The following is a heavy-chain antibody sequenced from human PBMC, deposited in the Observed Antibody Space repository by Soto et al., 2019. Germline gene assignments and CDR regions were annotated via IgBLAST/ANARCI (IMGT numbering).Heavy chain of an antibody. CDR2: ISGSGGST. CDR1: GFTFSSYA. CDR3: AKGGYYYGSGSYDYYYYMDV. J-gene: IGHJ6*03. Sequence: GGSLRLSCAASGFTFSSYAMSWVRQAPGKGLEWVSAISGSGGSTYYADSVKGRFTISRDNSKNTLYLQMNSLRAEDTAVYYCAKGGYYYGSGSYDYYYYMDVWGKGTTVTVSS. D-gene: IGHD3-10*01. V-gene: IGHV3-23*01.